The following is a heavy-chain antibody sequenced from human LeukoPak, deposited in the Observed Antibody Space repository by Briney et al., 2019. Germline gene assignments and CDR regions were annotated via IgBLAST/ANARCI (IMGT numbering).Heavy chain of an antibody. CDR2: IRRKANSYAT. CDR1: GFTFSGSA. J-gene: IGHJ4*02. V-gene: IGHV3-73*01. D-gene: IGHD1-26*01. Sequence: GGSLRLSCAASGFTFSGSARHWVRQASGKGLEWVGRIRRKANSYATAYAASVKGRFTISRDDSKNTAYLQMNSMKTEDTAVYYCTRLPAGVGATTFDYWGQGTLVTVSS. CDR3: TRLPAGVGATTFDY.